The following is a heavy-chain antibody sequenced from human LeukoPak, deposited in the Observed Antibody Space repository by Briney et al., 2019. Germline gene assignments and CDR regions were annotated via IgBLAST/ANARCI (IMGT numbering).Heavy chain of an antibody. Sequence: GGSLRLSCAASGFTFSTYAMSWVRKAPGRGLEWVSVISDSGASTYYADSVKGRFTISRDNSKNTLYLQMNSLRVEDTAVYYCAKGGGYSSSSPVDYWGQGTLVTVSS. D-gene: IGHD6-6*01. V-gene: IGHV3-23*01. CDR3: AKGGGYSSSSPVDY. J-gene: IGHJ4*02. CDR1: GFTFSTYA. CDR2: ISDSGAST.